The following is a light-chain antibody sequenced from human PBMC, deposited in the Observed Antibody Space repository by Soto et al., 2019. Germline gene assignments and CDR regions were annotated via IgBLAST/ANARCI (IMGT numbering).Light chain of an antibody. J-gene: IGKJ2*01. CDR2: DAS. V-gene: IGKV1-33*01. CDR3: QQYDNLPYT. Sequence: DIQMTQSPSSLSASVGDRVTITCQASQDISNYLNWFQQKPGKAPKLLMYDASTLETGVPSRFSGTASGTDFTLTISSLQPEDIATYYCQQYDNLPYTFGQGTKLEIK. CDR1: QDISNY.